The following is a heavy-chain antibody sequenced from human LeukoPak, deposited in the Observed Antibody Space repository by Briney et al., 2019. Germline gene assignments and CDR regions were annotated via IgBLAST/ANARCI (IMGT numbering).Heavy chain of an antibody. CDR1: GFTFSSYA. CDR3: ARDPGGYSSGGELDV. Sequence: GGSLRLSCAASGFTFSSYAMSWVRQAPGKGLEWVSSISSSSSYIYYADSVKGRFTISRDNAKNSLYLQMNSLRAEDMAVYYCARDPGGYSSGGELDVWGKGTTVTVSS. J-gene: IGHJ6*04. CDR2: ISSSSSYI. V-gene: IGHV3-21*01. D-gene: IGHD6-19*01.